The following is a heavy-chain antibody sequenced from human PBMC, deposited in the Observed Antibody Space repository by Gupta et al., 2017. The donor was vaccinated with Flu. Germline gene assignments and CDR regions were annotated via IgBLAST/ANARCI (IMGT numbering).Heavy chain of an antibody. D-gene: IGHD1-1*01. Sequence: EVQLLESGGGLVQPGGSLRLSCAASGFTFSSSSMSWVRQAPGKGLEWVSVISGSGGSTYYADSVKGRFTISRDNSKNTLYLQMNSLRAEDTAVYYCAKDTTGTTAVNNWFDPWGQGTLLTVSS. J-gene: IGHJ5*02. CDR1: GFTFSSSS. V-gene: IGHV3-23*01. CDR2: ISGSGGST. CDR3: AKDTTGTTAVNNWFDP.